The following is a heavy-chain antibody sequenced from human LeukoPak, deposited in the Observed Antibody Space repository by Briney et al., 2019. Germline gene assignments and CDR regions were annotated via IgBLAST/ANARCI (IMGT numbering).Heavy chain of an antibody. J-gene: IGHJ4*02. V-gene: IGHV4-59*11. CDR1: GASIRSQY. D-gene: IGHD5-12*01. CDR2: TYHSGST. CDR3: ARWIRDSGYDWVFDY. Sequence: SETLSLTCTVSGASIRSQYWSWIGQPPGKGLELIGYTYHSGSTNYDPSLKSRVSISVDTSKNQFSLRLSSVIAADTGVYYCARWIRDSGYDWVFDYWGQGRLVTVSS.